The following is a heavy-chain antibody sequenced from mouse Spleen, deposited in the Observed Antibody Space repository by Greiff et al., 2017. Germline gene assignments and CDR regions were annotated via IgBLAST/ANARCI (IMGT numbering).Heavy chain of an antibody. V-gene: IGHV3-6*01. D-gene: IGHD3-3*01. Sequence: VQLQQSGPGLVKPSQSLSLTCSVTGYSITSGYYWNWIRQFPGNKLEWMGYISYDGSNNYNPSLKNRISITRDTSKNQFFLKLNSVTTEDTATYYCAREGDWFDYWGQGTTLTVSS. CDR3: AREGDWFDY. CDR1: GYSITSGYY. J-gene: IGHJ2*01. CDR2: ISYDGSN.